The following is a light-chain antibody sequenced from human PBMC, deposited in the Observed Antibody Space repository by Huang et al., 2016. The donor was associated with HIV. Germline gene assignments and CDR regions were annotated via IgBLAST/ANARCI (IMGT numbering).Light chain of an antibody. CDR2: DTS. Sequence: IVLTQSPATLSWFPGERVTLSCRASQSVGNYIAWYQQHPGQSPRLLIYDTSNRATGPPVRFSGSGSGTDFTLTISSLESEDFAVYYCQQRYSGVTFGGGTKIQVK. CDR1: QSVGNY. J-gene: IGKJ4*01. V-gene: IGKV3-11*01. CDR3: QQRYSGVT.